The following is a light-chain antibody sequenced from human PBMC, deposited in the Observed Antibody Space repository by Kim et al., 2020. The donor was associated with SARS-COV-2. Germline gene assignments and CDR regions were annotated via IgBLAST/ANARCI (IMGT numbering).Light chain of an antibody. Sequence: GHSITISCTGTSTDVGGYNSVSWYQQHPGKVPKLIIFDVSNRPSGVSSRFSGSKSGTTATLIISGLQTDDEADYYCTSYRTSATYVFGTGTKVTVL. V-gene: IGLV2-14*03. CDR1: STDVGGYNS. CDR3: TSYRTSATYV. CDR2: DVS. J-gene: IGLJ1*01.